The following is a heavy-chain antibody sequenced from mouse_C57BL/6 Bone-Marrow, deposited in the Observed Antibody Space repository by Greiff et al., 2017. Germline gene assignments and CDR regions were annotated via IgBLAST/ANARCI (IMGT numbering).Heavy chain of an antibody. J-gene: IGHJ2*01. D-gene: IGHD4-1*01. CDR1: GFNIKDYY. CDR2: IYPTSGRT. V-gene: IGHV1-55*01. CDR3: ARSGPLGRSFDY. Sequence: QVQLQQSGAELVRPGASVKLSCTASGFNIKDYYMHGVKQRPGQGLEWIGDIYPTSGRTNYNEKFKSKAILTVDTSSNTAYMQLSSLTSEDSAVFYCARSGPLGRSFDYWGQGTTLTVSS.